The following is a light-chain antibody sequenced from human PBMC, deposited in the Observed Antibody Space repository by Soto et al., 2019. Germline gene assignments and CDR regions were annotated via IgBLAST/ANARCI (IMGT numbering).Light chain of an antibody. J-gene: IGKJ4*01. CDR2: AAS. CDR3: QQYYSYPLT. V-gene: IGKV1-8*01. Sequence: AIRMTQSPSSLSASTGDRVTITCRASQGISSYLAWYQQKPGKAPKLLIYAASTLQSGVPSRFSGSGSGTDLTRTIGCLQSEDFATYYCQQYYSYPLTFGGGTKVEIK. CDR1: QGISSY.